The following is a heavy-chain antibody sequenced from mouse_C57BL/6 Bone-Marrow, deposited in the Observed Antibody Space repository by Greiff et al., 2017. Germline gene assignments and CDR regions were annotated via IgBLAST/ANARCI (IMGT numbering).Heavy chain of an antibody. CDR1: GYTFTSYW. V-gene: IGHV1-72*01. Sequence: QVQLQQPGAELVRPGASAKLSCKASGYTFTSYWMHWVKQRPGRGLEWIGRIDPNSGGTTYNEKFKSKATLTVDKPSSTAYMQLSSLTSEDSAVYYCARWGHYYGSSWYFDVWGTGTTVTVSS. J-gene: IGHJ1*03. CDR3: ARWGHYYGSSWYFDV. D-gene: IGHD1-1*01. CDR2: IDPNSGGT.